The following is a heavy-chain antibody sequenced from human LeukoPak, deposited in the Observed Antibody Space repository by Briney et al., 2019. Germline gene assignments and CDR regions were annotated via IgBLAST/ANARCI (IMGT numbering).Heavy chain of an antibody. CDR2: IKSKTDGGTT. CDR3: TTAHYYDSSGYHFDAFDI. Sequence: GGSLRLSCAASGFTFSSYAMSWVRQAPGKGLEWVGRIKSKTDGGTTDYAAPVKGRFTISRDDSKNTLYLQMNSLKTEDTAVYYCTTAHYYDSSGYHFDAFDIWGQGTMVTVSS. J-gene: IGHJ3*02. D-gene: IGHD3-22*01. V-gene: IGHV3-15*01. CDR1: GFTFSSYA.